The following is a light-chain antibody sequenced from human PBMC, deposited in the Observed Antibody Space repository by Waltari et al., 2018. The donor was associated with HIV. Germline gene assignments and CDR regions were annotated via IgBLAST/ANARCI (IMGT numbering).Light chain of an antibody. CDR2: RNN. Sequence: QSVLTQPPSASGTPGQRVTISCSGSSSNIGRNYVYWYQQLPRTAPKLLIHRNNQGPSGVPVRFSGSKSGTSVSLAISGLRSEDEADYYCAAWDDRLSGWVFGGGTKLTV. CDR3: AAWDDRLSGWV. J-gene: IGLJ3*02. V-gene: IGLV1-47*01. CDR1: SSNIGRNY.